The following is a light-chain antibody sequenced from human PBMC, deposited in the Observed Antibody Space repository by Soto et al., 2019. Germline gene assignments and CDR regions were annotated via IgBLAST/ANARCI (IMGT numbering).Light chain of an antibody. Sequence: QSALTQPASVSGSPGQSITISCTATSSDVGAYDHVSWYQQYPGKAPKLMIYEVINRPSGVSNRFSGSKSGNTASLIISGLQSEDEADYYCSSSTVTSNLVFGGGTKLTVL. CDR2: EVI. J-gene: IGLJ2*01. CDR1: SSDVGAYDH. V-gene: IGLV2-14*01. CDR3: SSSTVTSNLV.